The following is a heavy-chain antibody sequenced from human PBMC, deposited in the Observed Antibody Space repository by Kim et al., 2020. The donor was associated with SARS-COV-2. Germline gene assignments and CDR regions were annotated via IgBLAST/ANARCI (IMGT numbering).Heavy chain of an antibody. CDR3: ARRSYYYDSSGPTRH. V-gene: IGHV4-34*01. Sequence: SQTLSLTCAVYGGSFSGYYWSWIRQPPGKGLEWIGEINHSGSTNYNPSLKSRATISVDTSKNQLSLKLRSVTAADTAVYYCARRSYYYDSSGPTRHWGQGTLVTVSS. D-gene: IGHD3-22*01. CDR2: INHSGST. CDR1: GGSFSGYY. J-gene: IGHJ4*02.